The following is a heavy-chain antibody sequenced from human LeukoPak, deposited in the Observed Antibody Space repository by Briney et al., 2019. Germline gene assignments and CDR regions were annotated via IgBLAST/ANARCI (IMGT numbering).Heavy chain of an antibody. CDR2: ISGSGGST. CDR1: GFTFSSYW. D-gene: IGHD2-2*01. J-gene: IGHJ4*02. Sequence: GGSLRLSCAASGFTFSSYWMSWVRQAPGKGLEWVSAISGSGGSTYYADSVKGRFTISRDNSKNTLYLQMNSLRAEDTAVYYCAKRPLIVVVPAASLPVDYWGQGTLVTVSS. CDR3: AKRPLIVVVPAASLPVDY. V-gene: IGHV3-23*01.